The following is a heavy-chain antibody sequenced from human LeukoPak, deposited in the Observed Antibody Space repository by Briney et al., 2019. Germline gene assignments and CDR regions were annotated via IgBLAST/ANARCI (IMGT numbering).Heavy chain of an antibody. CDR3: ARVPSAYGGNSGEGY. CDR2: ISSSSSTI. CDR1: GFTFSSYS. Sequence: PGGSLRLSCAASGFTFSSYSMNWVRQAPGKGLEWVSYISSSSSTIYYADSVKGRFTISRDNAKNSLYLQMNSLRDEDTAVYYCARVPSAYGGNSGEGYWGQGTLVTVSS. V-gene: IGHV3-48*02. D-gene: IGHD4-17*01. J-gene: IGHJ4*02.